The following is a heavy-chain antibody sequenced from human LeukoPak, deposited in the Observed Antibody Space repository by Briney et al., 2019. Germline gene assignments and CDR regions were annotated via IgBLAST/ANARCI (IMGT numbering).Heavy chain of an antibody. Sequence: SGGSLRLSCAASGFTFSNYEMNWVRQAPGKGLEWVSKITSSGTTIYYADSVKGRFTISRDNAKNSLYLQMNSLRDEDTAVYYCGRGHRFCSRGNCNSPVDYWGQGTLVTVSS. CDR2: ITSSGTTI. J-gene: IGHJ4*02. V-gene: IGHV3-48*03. CDR1: GFTFSNYE. D-gene: IGHD2-15*01. CDR3: GRGHRFCSRGNCNSPVDY.